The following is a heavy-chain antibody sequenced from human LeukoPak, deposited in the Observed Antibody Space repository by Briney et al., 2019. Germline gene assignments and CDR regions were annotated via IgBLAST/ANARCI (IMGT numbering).Heavy chain of an antibody. CDR3: ARPAAAGSSFSAFDI. CDR2: IYPGDSDT. J-gene: IGHJ3*02. CDR1: GYSFSTNW. V-gene: IGHV5-51*01. Sequence: GESLKISCRAPGYSFSTNWIGWVRQMPGKGLEWMGIIYPGDSDTRYSPSFQGQVTISADKSISTAYLQWSSLKASDTAMYYCARPAAAGSSFSAFDIWGQGTMVTVSS. D-gene: IGHD6-13*01.